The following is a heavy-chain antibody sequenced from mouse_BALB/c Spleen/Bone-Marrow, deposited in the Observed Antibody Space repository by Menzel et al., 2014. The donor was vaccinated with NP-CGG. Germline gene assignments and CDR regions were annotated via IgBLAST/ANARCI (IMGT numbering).Heavy chain of an antibody. CDR3: ARSYYNGSSYAY. V-gene: IGHV1S26*01. D-gene: IGHD1-1*01. CDR1: GYTFTSYR. J-gene: IGHJ3*01. Sequence: VQLQQAGAELVKAGASVKLSCKDSGYTFTSYRMLWVKQRPGQGLAWIGYINPSTGYTEYNQKFKNKATLTADKSSSTAYMQLSSLTSEDSAVYYGARSYYNGSSYAYWGQGTQVTVPA. CDR2: INPSTGYT.